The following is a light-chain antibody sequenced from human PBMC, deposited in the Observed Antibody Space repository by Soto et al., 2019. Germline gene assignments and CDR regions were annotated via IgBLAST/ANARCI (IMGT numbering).Light chain of an antibody. Sequence: DIQMTQSPSSLSASVGDRVTITCRASQGISNYLAWYQQKPGQVPKLLIYAASTLQSGVPSRFSRSGSGTDFTLTISSLQTEDVGSYYCQKYNSGPPVTFGPGTKVDIK. J-gene: IGKJ3*01. CDR2: AAS. CDR3: QKYNSGPPVT. V-gene: IGKV1-27*01. CDR1: QGISNY.